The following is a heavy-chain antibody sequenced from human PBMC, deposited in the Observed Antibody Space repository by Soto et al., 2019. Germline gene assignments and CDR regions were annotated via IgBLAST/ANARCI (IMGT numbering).Heavy chain of an antibody. CDR3: ARSRDSGGYLHFDY. D-gene: IGHD3-22*01. Sequence: GASVKVSCKASGYTFTSYAMHCVRQAPGQRLEWMGWINVGNGDTKYSQKFQGRVTITKDTSTITAYMELSSLTSEDTALYYCARSRDSGGYLHFDYWGQGTLVTVSS. CDR1: GYTFTSYA. J-gene: IGHJ4*02. CDR2: INVGNGDT. V-gene: IGHV1-3*01.